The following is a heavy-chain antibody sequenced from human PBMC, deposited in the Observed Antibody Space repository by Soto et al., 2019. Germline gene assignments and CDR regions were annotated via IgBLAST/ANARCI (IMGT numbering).Heavy chain of an antibody. CDR2: INAGNGNT. CDR1: GYTFTSYA. Sequence: ASVKVSCKASGYTFTSYAMHWVRQAPGQRLEWMGWINAGNGNTKYSQKFQGRVTITRDTSASTAYMELSSLRSEDTAVYYCARAGELLKSFDYYYYGMDVWGQGTTVTVSS. CDR3: ARAGELLKSFDYYYYGMDV. V-gene: IGHV1-3*01. D-gene: IGHD1-26*01. J-gene: IGHJ6*02.